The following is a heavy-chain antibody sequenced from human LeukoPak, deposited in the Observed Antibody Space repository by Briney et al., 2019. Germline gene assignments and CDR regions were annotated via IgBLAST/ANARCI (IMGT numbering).Heavy chain of an antibody. CDR2: IYYSGST. Sequence: SETLSLTCTVSGGSISSYYWSWIRQPPGKGLEWIGYIYYSGSTNYNPSLKSRVTISVDTSKNQFSLKLGSVTAADTAVYYCASGYYDSSGYYSFDYWGQGTLVTVSS. D-gene: IGHD3-22*01. J-gene: IGHJ4*02. V-gene: IGHV4-59*01. CDR3: ASGYYDSSGYYSFDY. CDR1: GGSISSYY.